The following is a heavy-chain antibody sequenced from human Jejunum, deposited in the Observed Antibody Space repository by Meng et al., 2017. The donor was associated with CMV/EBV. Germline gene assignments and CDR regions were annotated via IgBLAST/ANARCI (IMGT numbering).Heavy chain of an antibody. V-gene: IGHV3-11*04. CDR2: INSSGITT. D-gene: IGHD3-3*01. J-gene: IGHJ4*02. CDR1: EFTFSDYY. Sequence: CCAGSEFTFSDYYMSWIRQAPGKGLEWVSYINSSGITTDYADSVKGRFTIYRDNAKQSLYLQMNSLRADDTAVYYCGRSGYTKTFDYWGQGTLVTVSS. CDR3: GRSGYTKTFDY.